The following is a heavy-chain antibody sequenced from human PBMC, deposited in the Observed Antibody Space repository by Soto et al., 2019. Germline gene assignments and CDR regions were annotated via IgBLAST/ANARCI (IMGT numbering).Heavy chain of an antibody. V-gene: IGHV1-46*01. CDR3: AGDGEDADYAFDY. D-gene: IGHD3-16*01. CDR2: SNASGGST. Sequence: QVQLVQSGAEVKKPGASVKVSCKASGYTFTSYYMHWVRQAPGQGFEWMGISNASGGSTSYEQKFQCRVNMTRDTSTSTVYIELSSLRSEDTAVYYCAGDGEDADYAFDYWGQGTLVTGCS. J-gene: IGHJ4*02. CDR1: GYTFTSYY.